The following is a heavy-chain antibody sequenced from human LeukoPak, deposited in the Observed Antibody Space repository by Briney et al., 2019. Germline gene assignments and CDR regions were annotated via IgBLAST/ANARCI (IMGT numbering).Heavy chain of an antibody. CDR3: ARGYCTSTSCHFDY. CDR1: GFTFSSYS. Sequence: GGSLRLSCAASGFTFSSYSMNWVRQAPGKGLEWVSSISSSSDYIFYADSMKGRFTISRDSAKNSLYLQMNSLRAEDTAVYYCARGYCTSTSCHFDYWGQGTLVTVSP. V-gene: IGHV3-21*04. CDR2: ISSSSDYI. D-gene: IGHD2-2*01. J-gene: IGHJ4*02.